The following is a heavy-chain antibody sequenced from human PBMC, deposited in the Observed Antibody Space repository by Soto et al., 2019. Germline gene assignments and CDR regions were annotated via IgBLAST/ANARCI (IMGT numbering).Heavy chain of an antibody. Sequence: SETLSLTCTVSGGSISSSDYYWSWIRQPPGKGLEWIGYIYYSGSTYYKPSLKSRVTISVDTSKNQFSLKLSSVTAADTAVYYCARPLGGSNWFDQWGQGTLVTVSS. J-gene: IGHJ5*02. CDR3: ARPLGGSNWFDQ. D-gene: IGHD3-16*01. CDR2: IYYSGST. V-gene: IGHV4-30-4*01. CDR1: GGSISSSDYY.